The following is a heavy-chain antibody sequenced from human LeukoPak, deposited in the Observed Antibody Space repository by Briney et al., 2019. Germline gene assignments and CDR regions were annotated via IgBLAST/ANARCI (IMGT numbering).Heavy chain of an antibody. CDR3: ARATSGTSYNY. CDR1: GFTFSRYR. CDR2: IKGDGSST. Sequence: GGSLRLSCAASGFTFSRYRMNWVRQAPGRGLVWVSSIKGDGSSTNYAGSVKGRFTISRDNAENTLYLQMNSLRAEDTAVYYCARATSGTSYNYWGQGTLVTVSS. J-gene: IGHJ4*02. D-gene: IGHD3-10*01. V-gene: IGHV3-74*01.